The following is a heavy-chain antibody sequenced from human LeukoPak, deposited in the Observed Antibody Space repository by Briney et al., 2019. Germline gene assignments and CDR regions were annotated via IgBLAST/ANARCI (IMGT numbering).Heavy chain of an antibody. CDR1: GGTFSSYA. D-gene: IGHD5-18*01. V-gene: IGHV1-69*13. J-gene: IGHJ4*02. Sequence: ASVKVSCKASGGTFSSYAISWVGQAPGQGLEWMGGIIPIFGTANYAQKFQGRVTITADESTSTAYMELSSLRSEDTAVYYCARSIPAGGYSYGPFDYWGQGTLVTVSS. CDR3: ARSIPAGGYSYGPFDY. CDR2: IIPIFGTA.